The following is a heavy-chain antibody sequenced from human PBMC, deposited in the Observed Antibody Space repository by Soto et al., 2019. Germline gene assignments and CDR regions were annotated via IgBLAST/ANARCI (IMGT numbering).Heavy chain of an antibody. CDR3: ASDYNAYQRQHVFDI. V-gene: IGHV1-46*02. J-gene: IGHJ3*02. CDR2: INPSGAST. D-gene: IGHD3-10*01. Sequence: QVQLVQSGAEVKKPGASVKVACKASGYSFNSYYMHWVRQAPGQGPEWMGVINPSGASTSYAQKFQGRVIMTRDTSTNTVYMELSSLRSEDTALYYCASDYNAYQRQHVFDIWGQGTLVTVSS. CDR1: GYSFNSYY.